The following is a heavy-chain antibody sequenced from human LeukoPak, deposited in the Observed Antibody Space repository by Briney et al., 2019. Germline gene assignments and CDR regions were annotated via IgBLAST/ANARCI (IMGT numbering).Heavy chain of an antibody. CDR3: ARLLYDYVWGSYSGLDY. CDR1: GFTFSSYS. Sequence: PGGSLRLSCAASGFTFSSYSMNWVRQAPGKGLEWVSYISSSSSTIYYADSVKGRFTISRDNAKNSLYLQMNSLRDEDTAVYYCARLLYDYVWGSYSGLDYWGQGTLVTVSS. J-gene: IGHJ4*02. CDR2: ISSSSSTI. V-gene: IGHV3-48*02. D-gene: IGHD3-16*01.